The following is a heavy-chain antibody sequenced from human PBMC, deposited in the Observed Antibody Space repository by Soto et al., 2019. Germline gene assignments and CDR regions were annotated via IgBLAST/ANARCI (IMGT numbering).Heavy chain of an antibody. V-gene: IGHV3-23*01. CDR3: AKFCSLTPSSGMDV. Sequence: GGSLRLSCAASGFTFSSYSMSWVRQAPGKGLEWVSAISGSGGSTYYADSVKGRFTISRENSKTKMYLQMNSLRAEDTAVYYCAKFCSLTPSSGMDVWGQGTTVTVSS. CDR1: GFTFSSYS. CDR2: ISGSGGST. D-gene: IGHD2-15*01. J-gene: IGHJ6*02.